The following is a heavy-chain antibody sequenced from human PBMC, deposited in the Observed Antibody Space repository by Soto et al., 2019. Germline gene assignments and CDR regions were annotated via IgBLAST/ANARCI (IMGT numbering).Heavy chain of an antibody. CDR1: GGTFSTYA. J-gene: IGHJ4*02. Sequence: GASVKGSCKNSGGTFSTYAIYWVRQAPGQGLEWMGAIIPLFGTADYAQKFQGRVTITADESTSTAYMELSSLRSEDTAVYYCARPKGSYSSGYYYYDYWGQGTLVTVSS. CDR3: ARPKGSYSSGYYYYDY. V-gene: IGHV1-69*13. D-gene: IGHD6-19*01. CDR2: IIPLFGTA.